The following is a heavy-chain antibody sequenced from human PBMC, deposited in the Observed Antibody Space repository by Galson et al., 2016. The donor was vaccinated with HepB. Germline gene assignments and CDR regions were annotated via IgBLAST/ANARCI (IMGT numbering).Heavy chain of an antibody. CDR2: ISATGIRT. Sequence: SLRLSCAASGFTFTDYYMSWIRQAPGKGLEWLSYISATGIRTYYADSVNGRFTISRDNTKNSLYLQMNSLRVEDTAVHYCVRGIDPWGQGTLVTVSS. V-gene: IGHV3-11*01. CDR1: GFTFTDYY. J-gene: IGHJ5*02. CDR3: VRGIDP.